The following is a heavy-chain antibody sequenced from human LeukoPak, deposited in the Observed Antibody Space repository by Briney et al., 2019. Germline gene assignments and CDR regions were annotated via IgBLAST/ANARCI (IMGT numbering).Heavy chain of an antibody. J-gene: IGHJ5*02. CDR3: AKMVTATMRNWFDP. D-gene: IGHD2-21*02. V-gene: IGHV3-21*01. CDR1: GFTFSSYS. Sequence: GGSLRLSCAASGFTFSSYSMNWVRQAPGKGLEWVSSISSSSSYMYYADSVKGRFTISRDDAKNSLYLQMNSLRAEDTAVYYCAKMVTATMRNWFDPWGHGTQVTVSS. CDR2: ISSSSSYM.